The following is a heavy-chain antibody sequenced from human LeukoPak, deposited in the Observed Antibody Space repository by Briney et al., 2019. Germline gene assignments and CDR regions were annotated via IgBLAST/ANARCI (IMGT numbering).Heavy chain of an antibody. V-gene: IGHV4-59*01. Sequence: SETLSLTCTVSGGSISSYYWSWIRQPPGKGLEWIGYIYYSGSTNYNPSLKSRVTISVDTSKNQFSLKLSSVTAADTAVYYCARCDSSGLYYFDYWGQGTLVTVSS. CDR2: IYYSGST. CDR1: GGSISSYY. D-gene: IGHD3-22*01. J-gene: IGHJ4*02. CDR3: ARCDSSGLYYFDY.